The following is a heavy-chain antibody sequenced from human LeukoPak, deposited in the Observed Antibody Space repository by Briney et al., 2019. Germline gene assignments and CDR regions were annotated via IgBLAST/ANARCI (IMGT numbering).Heavy chain of an antibody. CDR1: GFTFNSHG. Sequence: GGSLRLSCAASGFTFNSHGMHWVRQAPGKGLEWEALIWYDGSNKYYVDSVKGRFTISRDNSKNTLNLQMNSLRVEDTAVYYCAKEYDSGGYGAYFDYWGQGTLVTVSS. V-gene: IGHV3-33*06. D-gene: IGHD3-10*01. J-gene: IGHJ4*02. CDR3: AKEYDSGGYGAYFDY. CDR2: IWYDGSNK.